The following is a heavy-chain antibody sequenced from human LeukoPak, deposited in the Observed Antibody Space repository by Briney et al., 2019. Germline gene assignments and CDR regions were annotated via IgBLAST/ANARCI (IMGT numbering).Heavy chain of an antibody. CDR1: GFTFSSYW. D-gene: IGHD3-9*01. V-gene: IGHV3-7*01. CDR3: ARVSHFDWPYYYYYYMDV. J-gene: IGHJ6*03. Sequence: PGGSLRLSRAASGFTFSSYWMSWVRQAPGKGLEWVANIKQDGSEKYYVDSVKGRFTISRDNAKNSLYLQMNSLRAEDTAVYYCARVSHFDWPYYYYYYMDVWGKGTTVTVSS. CDR2: IKQDGSEK.